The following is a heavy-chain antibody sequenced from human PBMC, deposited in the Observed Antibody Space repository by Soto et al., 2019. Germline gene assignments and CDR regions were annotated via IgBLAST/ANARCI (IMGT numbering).Heavy chain of an antibody. CDR1: GYSFTNYW. CDR3: ARTQDIVLMLYTD. V-gene: IGHV5-51*01. CDR2: IYPGDSGT. Sequence: GESLKISCKDSGYSFTNYWIGWVRQMPGKGLEWMGIIYPGDSGTRYSPSFQGQVTISADKSISTPYLQWSSLKASDTAMYYCARTQDIVLMLYTDWGQGTLVTVSS. D-gene: IGHD2-8*01. J-gene: IGHJ4*02.